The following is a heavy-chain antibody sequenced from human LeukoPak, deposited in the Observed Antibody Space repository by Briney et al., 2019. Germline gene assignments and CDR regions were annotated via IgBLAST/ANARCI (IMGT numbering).Heavy chain of an antibody. Sequence: GASVKVPCKASGYTFTDYYMHWVRQAPGQGLEWMGWINPNSGGTNYAQKFQGRVTMTRDTSISTAYMELSRLRSDDTAVYYCARTGRGQLVREFDYWGQGTLVTVSS. D-gene: IGHD6-6*01. CDR3: ARTGRGQLVREFDY. J-gene: IGHJ4*02. CDR2: INPNSGGT. CDR1: GYTFTDYY. V-gene: IGHV1-2*02.